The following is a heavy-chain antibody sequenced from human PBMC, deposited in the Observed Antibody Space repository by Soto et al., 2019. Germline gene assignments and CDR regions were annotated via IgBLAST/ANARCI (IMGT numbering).Heavy chain of an antibody. D-gene: IGHD4-17*01. J-gene: IGHJ2*01. V-gene: IGHV3-49*03. CDR1: GFTFGDYG. CDR3: TRERWDYGDPKWYFEL. Sequence: GLSLRLPCSTFGFTFGDYGMTWFRQAPGKRLQWVGLIRRKSYGKTTEYAASATGRFTISRDDSKRIGYLQMNSLKADNTAVYYCTRERWDYGDPKWYFELLGRGTLVPVSS. CDR2: IRRKSYGKTT.